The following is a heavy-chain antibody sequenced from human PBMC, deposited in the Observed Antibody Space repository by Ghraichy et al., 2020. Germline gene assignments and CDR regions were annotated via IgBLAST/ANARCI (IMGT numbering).Heavy chain of an antibody. J-gene: IGHJ5*02. Sequence: SETLSLTCAVYGGSFSGYYWSCIRQPPGKGLEWIGEINHSGSTNYNPSLKSRVTISVDTSKNQFSLKLSSVTSADTAVYYFARGLYYHRKTKYYYGSGSLNWFGPWGQGTLVTVYS. CDR3: ARGLYYHRKTKYYYGSGSLNWFGP. CDR1: GGSFSGYY. V-gene: IGHV4-34*01. D-gene: IGHD3-10*01. CDR2: INHSGST.